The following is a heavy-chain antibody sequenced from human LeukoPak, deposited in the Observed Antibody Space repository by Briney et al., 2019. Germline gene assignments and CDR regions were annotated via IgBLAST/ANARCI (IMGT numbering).Heavy chain of an antibody. Sequence: GGSLRLSCAASGFSFSSYGMNWVRQAPGKGLEWLSYIDGRSTTMYYADSVKGRFTISRDNAKNSLYLQMNSLRAEDTAVYYCASYIAAPDWGQGTLVTVSS. D-gene: IGHD6-6*01. V-gene: IGHV3-48*04. CDR2: IDGRSTTM. CDR1: GFSFSSYG. CDR3: ASYIAAPD. J-gene: IGHJ4*02.